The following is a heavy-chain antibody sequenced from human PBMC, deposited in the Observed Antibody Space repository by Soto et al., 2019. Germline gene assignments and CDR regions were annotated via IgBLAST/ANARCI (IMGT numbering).Heavy chain of an antibody. J-gene: IGHJ3*02. CDR2: IYYSGST. V-gene: IGHV4-30-4*01. Sequence: QVQLQESGPGLVKPSQTLSLTCTVSGGSISSGDYYWSWIRQPPGKGLEWIGYIYYSGSTYYNPSLNSRVTLPVDTSKNQFSLKLSSVTAADTAVYYCARDHDSSGYHAQRDAFDIWGQGTMVTVSS. D-gene: IGHD3-22*01. CDR1: GGSISSGDYY. CDR3: ARDHDSSGYHAQRDAFDI.